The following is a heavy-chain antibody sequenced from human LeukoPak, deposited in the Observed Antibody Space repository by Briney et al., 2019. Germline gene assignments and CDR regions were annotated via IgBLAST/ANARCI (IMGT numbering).Heavy chain of an antibody. Sequence: SETLSLTCNVSGGSISSYYWTWIRQPPGKGLEWIGYIYYSGSTNYNPSLRSRVTISVDTSKNQFSLILSSVTAADTAMYFCARLRNVVLFDYWGQGTLVTVSS. CDR2: IYYSGST. V-gene: IGHV4-59*08. CDR3: ARLRNVVLFDY. CDR1: GGSISSYY. J-gene: IGHJ4*02. D-gene: IGHD2-15*01.